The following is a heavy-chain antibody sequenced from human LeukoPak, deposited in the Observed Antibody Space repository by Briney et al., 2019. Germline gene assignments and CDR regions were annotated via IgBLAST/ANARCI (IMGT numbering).Heavy chain of an antibody. Sequence: QPGGSLRLSCAVSGFTLSSYGMHWVRQAPGKGLEWVALIWYDGSNKHYTDSVKGRFTISRDNSKNTLYLQMNSLRAEDTAVYYCARGQYSPDYWGQGTLVTVSS. D-gene: IGHD2-15*01. J-gene: IGHJ4*02. CDR3: ARGQYSPDY. CDR1: GFTLSSYG. V-gene: IGHV3-33*01. CDR2: IWYDGSNK.